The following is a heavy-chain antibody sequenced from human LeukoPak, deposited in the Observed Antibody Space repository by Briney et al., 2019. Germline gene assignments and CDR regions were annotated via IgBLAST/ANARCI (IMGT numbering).Heavy chain of an antibody. CDR1: GFTFSSYW. CDR2: INSDESST. CDR3: ASRYSYYAMDV. Sequence: PGGSLRLSCAASGFTFSSYWMHWVRQAPGKGLVWVSRINSDESSTSYADSVKGRFTISRDNAKNTLYLQMNSLRVEDTAVYYCASRYSYYAMDVWGKGTTVTVSS. V-gene: IGHV3-74*01. J-gene: IGHJ6*04.